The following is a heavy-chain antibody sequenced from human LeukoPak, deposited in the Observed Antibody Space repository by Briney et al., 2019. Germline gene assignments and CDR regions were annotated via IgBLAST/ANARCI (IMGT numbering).Heavy chain of an antibody. CDR3: AKDPVSYYDSSGYYPDPPPNGGYYFDY. CDR1: GFTFSSYA. CDR2: ISGSGGST. J-gene: IGHJ4*02. D-gene: IGHD3-22*01. V-gene: IGHV3-23*01. Sequence: GGSLRLSCAASGFTFSSYAMSWVRQAPGKGLGWVSAISGSGGSTYYADSVKGRFTISRDNSKNTLYLQMNSLRAEDTAVYYCAKDPVSYYDSSGYYPDPPPNGGYYFDYWGQGTLVTVSS.